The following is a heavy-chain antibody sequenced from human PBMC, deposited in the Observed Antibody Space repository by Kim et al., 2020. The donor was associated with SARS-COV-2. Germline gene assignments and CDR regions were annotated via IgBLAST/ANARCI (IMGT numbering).Heavy chain of an antibody. D-gene: IGHD3-10*01. Sequence: SNPSLKSLVTISIDTSKNQFSLKLSSVTAADTAVYYCARDRRRGEYYFDYWGQGTLVTVSS. V-gene: IGHV4-59*01. CDR3: ARDRRRGEYYFDY. J-gene: IGHJ4*02.